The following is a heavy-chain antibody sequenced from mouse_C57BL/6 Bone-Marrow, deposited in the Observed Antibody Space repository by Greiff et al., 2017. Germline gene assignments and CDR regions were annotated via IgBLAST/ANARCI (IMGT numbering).Heavy chain of an antibody. J-gene: IGHJ2*01. Sequence: EVQLQQSGAELVRPGASVKLSCTASGFNIKDDYMHWVKQRPEQGLEWIGWIDPGNGDTEYASKFQGKATITADTSSNTAYLQRSSLTSEDTAVYYCTTGGYYGSEYWGQGTTLTVSS. D-gene: IGHD1-1*01. CDR3: TTGGYYGSEY. CDR2: IDPGNGDT. V-gene: IGHV14-4*01. CDR1: GFNIKDDY.